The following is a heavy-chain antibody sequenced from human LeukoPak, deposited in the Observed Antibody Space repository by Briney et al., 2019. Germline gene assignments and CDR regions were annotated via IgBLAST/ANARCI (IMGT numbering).Heavy chain of an antibody. CDR1: GGSFNGYY. CDR2: INHSGST. Sequence: PSETLSLTCAVYGGSFNGYYWSWIRQPPGKGLEWIGEINHSGSTNYNPSLKSRVTISVDTSKSQFSLDLSSVTAADTAVYYCARRRDSWYNDSWYYWYFDLWGRGTLVTVSS. CDR3: ARRRDSWYNDSWYYWYFDL. J-gene: IGHJ2*01. V-gene: IGHV4-34*01. D-gene: IGHD6-13*01.